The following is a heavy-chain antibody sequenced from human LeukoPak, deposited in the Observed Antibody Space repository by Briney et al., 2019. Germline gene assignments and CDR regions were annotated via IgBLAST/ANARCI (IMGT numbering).Heavy chain of an antibody. CDR1: GGSISSSSYY. J-gene: IGHJ5*02. CDR2: IYYSGST. V-gene: IGHV4-39*07. D-gene: IGHD6-19*01. CDR3: ATREYSSGWSPS. Sequence: PSETLSLTCTVSGGSISSSSYYWGWIRQPPGKGLEWIGSIYYSGSTYYNPSLKSRVTISVDTSKNQFSLKLSSVTAADTAVYYCATREYSSGWSPSWGQGTLVTVSS.